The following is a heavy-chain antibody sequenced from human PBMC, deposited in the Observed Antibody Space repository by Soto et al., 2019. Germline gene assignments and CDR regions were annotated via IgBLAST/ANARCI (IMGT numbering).Heavy chain of an antibody. J-gene: IGHJ4*02. CDR3: AKNVDNWGVPYYLDS. CDR2: IYPGDSET. CDR1: GYGFSSSW. V-gene: IGHV5-51*01. Sequence: PGESLKISCQASGYGFSSSWIAWVRQSPGKGLEWLGIIYPGDSETRYSPSFRGQVTFSADTSTNTAFLQWSRLKASDSGIYYCAKNVDNWGVPYYLDSWGQGPQVTVSS. D-gene: IGHD3-16*01.